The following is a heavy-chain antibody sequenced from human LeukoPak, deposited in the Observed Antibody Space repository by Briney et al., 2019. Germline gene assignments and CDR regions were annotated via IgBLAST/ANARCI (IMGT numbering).Heavy chain of an antibody. Sequence: GGSLRLSCAASGFTFSSYAMHWVRQAPGKGLEWVAVISYDGSNKYSADSVKGRFTISRDNSKNTLYLQMNSLRAEDTAVYYCARASKSIAVAGKGIDYWGQGTLVTVSS. CDR3: ARASKSIAVAGKGIDY. CDR2: ISYDGSNK. CDR1: GFTFSSYA. J-gene: IGHJ4*02. D-gene: IGHD6-19*01. V-gene: IGHV3-30*04.